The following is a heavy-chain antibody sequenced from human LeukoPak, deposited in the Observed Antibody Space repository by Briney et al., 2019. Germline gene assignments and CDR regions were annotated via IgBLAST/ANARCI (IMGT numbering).Heavy chain of an antibody. Sequence: GGSLRLSCAASGFTFSSYGMHWVRQAPGKGLEWVAFIRYDGSNKYYADSVKVRFTISRDNSKNTLYLQMNSLRAEDTAVYYCAKAPYCSSTSCYRPSYFYMDVWGKGTTVSDSS. CDR3: AKAPYCSSTSCYRPSYFYMDV. J-gene: IGHJ6*03. CDR1: GFTFSSYG. D-gene: IGHD2-2*02. CDR2: IRYDGSNK. V-gene: IGHV3-30*02.